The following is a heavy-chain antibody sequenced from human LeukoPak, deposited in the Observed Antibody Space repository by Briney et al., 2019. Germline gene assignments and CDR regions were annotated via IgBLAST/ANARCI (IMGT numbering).Heavy chain of an antibody. J-gene: IGHJ3*02. CDR2: INHSGST. D-gene: IGHD1-26*01. CDR1: GGSISHYY. V-gene: IGHV4-34*01. Sequence: PSETLSLTCAVYGGSISHYYWSWIRQSPGKGLECIGEINHSGSTNYNPSLKSRVTISPDKSKNQFSLTLTSVTAADTAVYFCARAPLSGTYYTDAFDIWGQGTMVTVSS. CDR3: ARAPLSGTYYTDAFDI.